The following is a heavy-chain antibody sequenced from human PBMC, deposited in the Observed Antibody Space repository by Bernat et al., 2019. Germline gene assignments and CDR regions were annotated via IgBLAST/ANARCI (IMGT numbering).Heavy chain of an antibody. J-gene: IGHJ3*02. D-gene: IGHD3-22*01. CDR2: TYYRSKWYN. Sequence: QVQLQQSGPGLVKPSQTLSLTCAISGDSVSSNSGTWSWIRQSPSRGLERLGRTYYRSKWYNEYAVSVKSRITLNPDTSKNQFSLLLNSVTPEDTAVYYCARASYDSIKFAFDIWGQGTVVSVSS. CDR3: ARASYDSIKFAFDI. V-gene: IGHV6-1*01. CDR1: GDSVSSNSGT.